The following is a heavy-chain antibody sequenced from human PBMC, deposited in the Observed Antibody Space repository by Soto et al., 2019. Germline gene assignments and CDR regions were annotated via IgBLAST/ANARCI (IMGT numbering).Heavy chain of an antibody. V-gene: IGHV4-59*01. Sequence: SETLSLTCTVSGGSISTYFWSWIRQPPGKELEWIGHIFYLGNTKYNPSLKSRVTISVDTSKNQFFLKLNSVAAADTAVYYCARGADDFSEFGSWGQGTLVTGSS. J-gene: IGHJ5*01. D-gene: IGHD4-4*01. CDR3: ARGADDFSEFGS. CDR1: GGSISTYF. CDR2: IFYLGNT.